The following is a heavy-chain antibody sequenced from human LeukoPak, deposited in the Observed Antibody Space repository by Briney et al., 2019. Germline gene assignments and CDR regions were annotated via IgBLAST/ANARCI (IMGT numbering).Heavy chain of an antibody. V-gene: IGHV3-7*01. CDR1: GFTFSSYW. Sequence: GGSLRLSCAASGFTFSSYWMSWVRQAPGKGLEWVANIKQDGSDKYYVDSVKGRFTISRDNAKNSLYLQMYSLRGEDTAVYYCARGGLVVPDAIQHYWGQGTLVTVSS. CDR2: IKQDGSDK. D-gene: IGHD2-2*02. CDR3: ARGGLVVPDAIQHY. J-gene: IGHJ4*02.